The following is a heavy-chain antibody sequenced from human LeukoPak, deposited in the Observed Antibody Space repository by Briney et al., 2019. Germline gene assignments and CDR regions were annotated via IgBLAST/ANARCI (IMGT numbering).Heavy chain of an antibody. Sequence: GGSLRLSCAASGFTFSSFWMTWVRQAPGKGLEWVANIKEDGIETYYVDSVKGRFTISRDNAKNSLYLQMNSLRAEDTAIYYCARSRYSGYDHSATTPTDYWGQGTLVTVSS. V-gene: IGHV3-7*01. CDR1: GFTFSSFW. CDR3: ARSRYSGYDHSATTPTDY. J-gene: IGHJ4*02. CDR2: IKEDGIET. D-gene: IGHD3-22*01.